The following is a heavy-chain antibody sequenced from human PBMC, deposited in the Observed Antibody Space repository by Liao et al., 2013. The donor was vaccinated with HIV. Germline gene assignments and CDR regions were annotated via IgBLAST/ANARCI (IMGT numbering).Heavy chain of an antibody. CDR1: GGSISPYY. J-gene: IGHJ4*02. Sequence: QVQLQESGPGLVKPSETLSLTCSVSGGSISPYYWSWIRQPPGKALEWIGFIHYRGSTNYNPSFNSRVTISVDTSKNQFSLNLTSVSAADTAVYYCARRSGHDWAYFFDYWGLGALVSVSS. V-gene: IGHV4-59*01. CDR3: ARRSGHDWAYFFDY. CDR2: IHYRGST. D-gene: IGHD5-12*01.